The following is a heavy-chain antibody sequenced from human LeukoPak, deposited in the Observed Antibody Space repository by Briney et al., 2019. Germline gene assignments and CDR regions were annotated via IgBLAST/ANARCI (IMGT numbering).Heavy chain of an antibody. CDR2: INHSGST. CDR3: AREENYYDSSGYHMTYDY. Sequence: SETLSLTCAVYGGSFSGYYWSWIRQPPGKGLEWIGEINHSGSTNYNPSLKSRVTISVDTSKNQFSLKLSSVTAADTVVYYCAREENYYDSSGYHMTYDYWGQGTLVTVSS. D-gene: IGHD3-22*01. CDR1: GGSFSGYY. J-gene: IGHJ4*02. V-gene: IGHV4-34*01.